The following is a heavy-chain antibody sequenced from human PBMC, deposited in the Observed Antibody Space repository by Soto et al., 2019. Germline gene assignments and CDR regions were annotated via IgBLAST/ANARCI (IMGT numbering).Heavy chain of an antibody. Sequence: AGGSLRLSCAASGFTFSSYGMHWVRQAPGKGLEWVAVIWYDGSNKYYADSVKGRFTISRDNSKNTLYLQMNSLRAEDTAVYYCARDRDRHSSRQLPDYWGQGTLVTVSS. CDR1: GFTFSSYG. CDR2: IWYDGSNK. J-gene: IGHJ4*02. V-gene: IGHV3-33*01. D-gene: IGHD6-13*01. CDR3: ARDRDRHSSRQLPDY.